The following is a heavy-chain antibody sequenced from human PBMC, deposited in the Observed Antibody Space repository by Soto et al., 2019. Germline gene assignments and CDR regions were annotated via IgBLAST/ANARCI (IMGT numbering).Heavy chain of an antibody. CDR3: ARDNSYGGNSVWLDY. D-gene: IGHD4-17*01. V-gene: IGHV1-69*13. J-gene: IGHJ4*02. CDR1: GGTFSSYA. CDR2: IIPIFGTA. Sequence: GASVKVSCKASGGTFSSYAISWVRQAPGQGLEWMGGIIPIFGTANYAQKFQGRVTITADESTSTAYMELSSLRSEDTAVYYCARDNSYGGNSVWLDYWGQGTLVTVSS.